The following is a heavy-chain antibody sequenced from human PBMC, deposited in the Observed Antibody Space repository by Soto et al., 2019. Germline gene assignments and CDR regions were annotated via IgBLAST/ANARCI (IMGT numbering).Heavy chain of an antibody. D-gene: IGHD2-15*01. V-gene: IGHV3-21*01. J-gene: IGHJ4*02. CDR1: GFTFSSYS. Sequence: PGGSLRLSCAASGFTFSSYSMNWVRQAPGKGLEWVSSISRSSDYIYYADSVRGRFTISRDNGKNSLYLQMNSLSVEDTAVYYYARERCSGYSCYHFDSWGQGTLVTVSS. CDR3: ARERCSGYSCYHFDS. CDR2: ISRSSDYI.